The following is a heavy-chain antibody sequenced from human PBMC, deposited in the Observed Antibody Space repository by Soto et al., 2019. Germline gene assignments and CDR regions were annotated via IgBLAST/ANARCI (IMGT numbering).Heavy chain of an antibody. J-gene: IGHJ5*02. Sequence: PSETLSLTCSVSGGSMSSYYWTWIRQPAGKGLEWIGRVYSSGGTHYNSSLKSRVTISLDTSKNQFSLRLISVTAADTAVYYCARGQRFPDWFDPWGKGTLVTVSS. D-gene: IGHD3-3*01. CDR1: GGSMSSYY. V-gene: IGHV4-4*07. CDR3: ARGQRFPDWFDP. CDR2: VYSSGGT.